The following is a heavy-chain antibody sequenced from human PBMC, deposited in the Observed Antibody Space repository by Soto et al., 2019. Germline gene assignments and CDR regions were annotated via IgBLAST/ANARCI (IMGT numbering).Heavy chain of an antibody. Sequence: SETLSLTCTVSGGSINSGGYYWSWIRQHPGKGPECIGHISSSGRASYSPSLKSRVAISLDASKNHFSLQLTSVTAEDTAVYYCARDFYGGYTYGPGDYWGQGALVTVSS. CDR3: ARDFYGGYTYGPGDY. D-gene: IGHD5-18*01. CDR1: GGSINSGGYY. J-gene: IGHJ4*02. CDR2: ISSSGRA. V-gene: IGHV4-31*03.